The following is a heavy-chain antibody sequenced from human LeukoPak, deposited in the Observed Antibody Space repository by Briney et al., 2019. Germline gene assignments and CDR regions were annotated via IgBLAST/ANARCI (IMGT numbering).Heavy chain of an antibody. CDR3: ARRLARRGYGDYCDY. J-gene: IGHJ4*02. Sequence: PSETLSLTCTVSGGSISGYYWSWIRQPPGKGLEWIGYIYHSGSTNYNHPLKRRVTISVDTSKNQFSLQLSSVTAADTAVYYCARRLARRGYGDYCDYWGQGTLVTVSS. CDR2: IYHSGST. V-gene: IGHV4-59*08. D-gene: IGHD4-17*01. CDR1: GGSISGYY.